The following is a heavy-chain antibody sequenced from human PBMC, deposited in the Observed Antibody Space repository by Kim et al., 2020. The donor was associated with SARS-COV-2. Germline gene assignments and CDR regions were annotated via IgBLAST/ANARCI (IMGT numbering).Heavy chain of an antibody. Sequence: SETLSLTCTVSGCSISSSSYYWGWIRQPPGKGLEWIGSIYYSGSTYYNPSLKSRVTISVDTSKNQFSLKLSSVTAADTAVYYCARHHYYGSGSYSVYFDYWGQGTLVTVSS. CDR2: IYYSGST. J-gene: IGHJ4*02. CDR1: GCSISSSSYY. D-gene: IGHD3-10*01. CDR3: ARHHYYGSGSYSVYFDY. V-gene: IGHV4-39*01.